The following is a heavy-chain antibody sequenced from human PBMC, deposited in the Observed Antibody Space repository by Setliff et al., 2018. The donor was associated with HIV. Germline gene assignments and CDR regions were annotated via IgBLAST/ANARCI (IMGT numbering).Heavy chain of an antibody. CDR3: AKMTPSYYYYMDV. CDR1: GFNFKSGW. J-gene: IGHJ6*03. D-gene: IGHD2-15*01. Sequence: PGGSLRLSCVVSGFNFKSGWMTWVRQAPGKGLEWVSYISRSSGTIYYAESVKGRFTISRDNAKNSLYLQMHSLRAEDTAIYYCAKMTPSYYYYMDVWGKGTTVTVSS. V-gene: IGHV3-48*04. CDR2: ISRSSGTI.